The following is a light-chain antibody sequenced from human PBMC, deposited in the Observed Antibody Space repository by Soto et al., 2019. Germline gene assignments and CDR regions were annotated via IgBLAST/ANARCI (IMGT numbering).Light chain of an antibody. CDR3: QQRSNWPPIT. Sequence: EIVLTQSQPTLSVPPVDRKNLXTTAIQSVSSRYLAWYQQKPGQAPRLLIYDASNRATGIPARFSGSGSGTDFTLTISSLEPEDFVVYYCQQRSNWPPITFGQGTRLEIK. J-gene: IGKJ5*01. CDR1: QSVSSRY. V-gene: IGKV3-11*01. CDR2: DAS.